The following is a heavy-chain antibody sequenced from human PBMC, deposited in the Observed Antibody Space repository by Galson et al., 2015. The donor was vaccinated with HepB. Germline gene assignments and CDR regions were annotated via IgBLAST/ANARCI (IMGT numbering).Heavy chain of an antibody. CDR2: INPSGGST. V-gene: IGHV1-46*01. CDR1: GYTFTSYY. CDR3: AREMEDIVVVPAAIVISVGAFDI. Sequence: SVKVSCKASGYTFTSYYMHWVRQAPGQGLEWMGIINPSGGSTSYAQKFQGRVPMTRDTSTSTVYMELSSLRSEDTAVYYCAREMEDIVVVPAAIVISVGAFDIWGQGTMVTVSS. J-gene: IGHJ3*02. D-gene: IGHD2-2*01.